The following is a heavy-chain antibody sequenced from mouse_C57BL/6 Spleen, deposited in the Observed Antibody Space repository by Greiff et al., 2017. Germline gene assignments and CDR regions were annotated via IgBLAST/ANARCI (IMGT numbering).Heavy chain of an antibody. J-gene: IGHJ1*03. V-gene: IGHV1-26*01. CDR2: INPNNGGT. CDR3: ARSGGTIYWYFDV. D-gene: IGHD1-1*02. CDR1: GYTFTDYY. Sequence: EVQLQQSGPELVKPGASVKISCKASGYTFTDYYMNWVKQSHGKSLEWIGDINPNNGGTSYNQKFKGKATLTVDKSSSTAYMELRSLTSEDSAVYYCARSGGTIYWYFDVWGTGTTVTVSS.